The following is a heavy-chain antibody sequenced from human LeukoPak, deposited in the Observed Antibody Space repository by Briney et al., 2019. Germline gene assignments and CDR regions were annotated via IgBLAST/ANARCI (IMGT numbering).Heavy chain of an antibody. J-gene: IGHJ5*02. D-gene: IGHD2-15*01. Sequence: SENLSLTCTVSGGSISSYYWGWIRQPPGKGLEWIGSIYYSGSTYYNPSLKSRVTISVDTSKNQFSLKLSSVTAADTAVYYCARRYCSGGSCYSDNWFDPWGQGTLVTVSS. CDR2: IYYSGST. CDR3: ARRYCSGGSCYSDNWFDP. V-gene: IGHV4-39*01. CDR1: GGSISSYY.